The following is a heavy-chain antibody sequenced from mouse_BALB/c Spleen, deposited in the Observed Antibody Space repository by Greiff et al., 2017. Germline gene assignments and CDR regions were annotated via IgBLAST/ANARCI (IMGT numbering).Heavy chain of an antibody. D-gene: IGHD1-2*01. CDR2: ISSGSSTI. CDR1: GFTFSSFG. J-gene: IGHJ2*01. CDR3: ARSATTPYYFDY. V-gene: IGHV5-17*02. Sequence: DVKLVESGGGLVQPGGSRKLSCAASGFTFSSFGMHWVRQAPEKGLEWVAYISSGSSTIYYADTVKGRFTISRDNPKNTLFLQMTSLRSEDTAMYYCARSATTPYYFDYWGQGTTLTVSS.